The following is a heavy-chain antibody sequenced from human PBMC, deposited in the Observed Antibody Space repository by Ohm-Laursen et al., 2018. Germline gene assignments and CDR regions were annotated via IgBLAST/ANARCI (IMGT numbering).Heavy chain of an antibody. J-gene: IGHJ3*02. CDR2: IEQDGSEK. Sequence: SLRLSCAASGFTFSTYWMNWIRQAPGKGLEWVANIEQDGSEKNYVDSVTGRFTISRDNAKNSLYLQMNSLRAEDTAVYYCFSGPSWEIWGQGTVVTVSS. CDR1: GFTFSTYW. D-gene: IGHD1-26*01. V-gene: IGHV3-7*01. CDR3: FSGPSWEI.